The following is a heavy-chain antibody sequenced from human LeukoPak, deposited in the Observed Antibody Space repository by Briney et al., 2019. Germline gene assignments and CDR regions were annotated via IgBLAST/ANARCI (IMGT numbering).Heavy chain of an antibody. Sequence: ASVKVSCKASGYTFTSYDINWVRQATGQGLEWMGWMNPNSGNTGYAQKFQGRVTMTRNTSISTAYMELSSLRSEDTAVYYCVRGRRGLAAGSYYYYMDVWGKGTTVTVSS. J-gene: IGHJ6*03. CDR1: GYTFTSYD. CDR2: MNPNSGNT. V-gene: IGHV1-8*01. D-gene: IGHD6-13*01. CDR3: VRGRRGLAAGSYYYYMDV.